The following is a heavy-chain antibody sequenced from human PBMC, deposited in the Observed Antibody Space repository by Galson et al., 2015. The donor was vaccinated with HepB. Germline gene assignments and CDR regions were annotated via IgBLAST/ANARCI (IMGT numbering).Heavy chain of an antibody. J-gene: IGHJ3*02. CDR2: IKQDGSEK. Sequence: SLRLSCAASGFTFSSYWMSWVRQAPGKGLEWVANIKQDGSEKYYVDSVKGRFTISRDNAKNSLYLQMNSLRAEDTAVYYCAREGGSYYDAFDIWGQGTMVTVSS. V-gene: IGHV3-7*03. CDR1: GFTFSSYW. D-gene: IGHD1-26*01. CDR3: AREGGSYYDAFDI.